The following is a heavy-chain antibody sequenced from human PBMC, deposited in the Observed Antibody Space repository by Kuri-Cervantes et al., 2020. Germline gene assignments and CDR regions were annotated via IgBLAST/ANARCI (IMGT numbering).Heavy chain of an antibody. Sequence: LSLTCAASGFTFSSYGMHWVRQAPGKGLEWVAVISYDGSNKYYADSVKGRFTISRDNSKDTLYLQMNSLRAEDTAVYYCAKSAGMDVWGQGTTVTVSS. J-gene: IGHJ6*02. CDR2: ISYDGSNK. V-gene: IGHV3-30*18. CDR1: GFTFSSYG. CDR3: AKSAGMDV.